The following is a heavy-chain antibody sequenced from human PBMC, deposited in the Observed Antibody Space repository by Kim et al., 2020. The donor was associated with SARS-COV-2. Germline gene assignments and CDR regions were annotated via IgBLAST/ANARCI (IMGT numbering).Heavy chain of an antibody. J-gene: IGHJ3*02. V-gene: IGHV3-48*03. CDR2: TSKSGSSM. CDR1: GFTFSSYE. Sequence: GGSLRLSCAVSGFTFSSYEMNWVRQAPGKGLEWVSYTSKSGSSMYYADSVKGRFTISRDKAKNSLYLQMNSLRVEDTAVYYCAKGFPYSNHCYAFDMWGQGTMVTVSS. D-gene: IGHD4-4*01. CDR3: AKGFPYSNHCYAFDM.